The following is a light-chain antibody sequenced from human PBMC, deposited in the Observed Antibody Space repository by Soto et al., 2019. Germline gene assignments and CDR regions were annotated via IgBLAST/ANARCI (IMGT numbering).Light chain of an antibody. CDR3: HQRQSWPRT. CDR1: QAVNTR. J-gene: IGKJ1*01. Sequence: EIALTQSPATLSSFPSDRVTLSCRASQAVNTRLAWYQHKPGQAPRLLIYLASNRAAGVPARFSGSGSGTDFTLTISDVEPEDFAVYYCHQRQSWPRTFGQGNTVDIK. CDR2: LAS. V-gene: IGKV3-11*01.